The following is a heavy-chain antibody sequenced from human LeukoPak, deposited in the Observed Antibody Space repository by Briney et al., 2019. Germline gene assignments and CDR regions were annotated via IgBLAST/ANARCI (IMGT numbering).Heavy chain of an antibody. V-gene: IGHV4-34*01. J-gene: IGHJ6*03. CDR3: ARGEVVPTAMGSYYYYYMDV. CDR2: IHHSGST. CDR1: GGSFSGYY. D-gene: IGHD2-2*01. Sequence: PSETLSLTCAVYGGSFSGYYWSWIRQPPGKGLEWIGEIHHSGSTNYNPSLKSRVTISVDTSKNQFPLKLSSVTAADTAVYYCARGEVVPTAMGSYYYYYMDVWGKGTTVTVSS.